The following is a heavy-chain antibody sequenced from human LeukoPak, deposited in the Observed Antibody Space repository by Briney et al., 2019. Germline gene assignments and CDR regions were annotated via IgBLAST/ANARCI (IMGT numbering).Heavy chain of an antibody. CDR2: IKEDGSQK. Sequence: GGSLRLSCAASGFTFSTYWMSWVRQAPGTGLEWVANIKEDGSQKYYVDSVKGRFTISRDNAKNSLYLQMNSLRAEDTAVYYCARIRIFAFDIWGQGTMVTVSS. CDR1: GFTFSTYW. CDR3: ARIRIFAFDI. V-gene: IGHV3-7*04. J-gene: IGHJ3*02. D-gene: IGHD3-9*01.